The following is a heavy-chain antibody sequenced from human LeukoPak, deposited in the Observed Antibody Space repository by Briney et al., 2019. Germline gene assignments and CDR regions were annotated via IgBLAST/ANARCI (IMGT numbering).Heavy chain of an antibody. D-gene: IGHD7-27*01. Sequence: ASVKVSCKASGYTFTSYDINWVRQATGQGLEWMGGIIPIFGTANYAQKFQGRVTITADKSTSTAYMELSSLRSEDTAVYYCARTITGDGDYYMDVWGKGTTVTVSS. CDR2: IIPIFGTA. CDR3: ARTITGDGDYYMDV. J-gene: IGHJ6*03. CDR1: GYTFTSYD. V-gene: IGHV1-69*06.